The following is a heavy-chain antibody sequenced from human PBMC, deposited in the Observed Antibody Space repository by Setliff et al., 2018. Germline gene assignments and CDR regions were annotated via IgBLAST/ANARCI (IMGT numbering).Heavy chain of an antibody. D-gene: IGHD6-13*01. CDR1: GGSFKNHA. Sequence: ASVKVSCKPSGGSFKNHAITWVRQAPGQGLEWMGGTFPMFDRPNYAQKFQARVTITADESTNTAYIEIRSLRSEDTAVYYCARGNMDVVAAGGKYSGMDVWGQGTTVTVSS. CDR3: ARGNMDVVAAGGKYSGMDV. V-gene: IGHV1-69*13. CDR2: TFPMFDRP. J-gene: IGHJ6*02.